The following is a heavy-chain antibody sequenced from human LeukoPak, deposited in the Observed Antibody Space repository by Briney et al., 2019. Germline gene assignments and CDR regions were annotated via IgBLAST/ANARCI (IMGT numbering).Heavy chain of an antibody. D-gene: IGHD4-17*01. Sequence: PGESLKISCKGSGYSFTSSWISWVRQMPGKGLEWMGRIDPSDSYTNYSPSFQDQVTISHDKSISTAYLQWGSLKASDTAMYYCARHRGGDYGLDAFDIWGQGTMVTVSS. CDR2: IDPSDSYT. CDR1: GYSFTSSW. CDR3: ARHRGGDYGLDAFDI. J-gene: IGHJ3*02. V-gene: IGHV5-10-1*01.